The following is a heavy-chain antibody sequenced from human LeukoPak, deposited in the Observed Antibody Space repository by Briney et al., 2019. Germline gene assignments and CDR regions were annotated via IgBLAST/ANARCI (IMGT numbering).Heavy chain of an antibody. V-gene: IGHV3-74*01. CDR3: VRGGPSTWS. J-gene: IGHJ5*02. D-gene: IGHD2-15*01. Sequence: PGGSLRLSCAASGFTFKLYWMHWVRQVPGKRPVWVSRINDDESDTIYADSVRGRFTISRDDAKNTVYLQMNNLRAEDTAVYYCVRGGPSTWSWGQGTLVTASS. CDR2: INDDESDT. CDR1: GFTFKLYW.